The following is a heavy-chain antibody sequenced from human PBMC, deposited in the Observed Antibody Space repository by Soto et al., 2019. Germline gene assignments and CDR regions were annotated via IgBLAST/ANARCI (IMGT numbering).Heavy chain of an antibody. V-gene: IGHV5-51*01. CDR2: IYPGDSDT. CDR3: ARTAAAGKYYYGVDV. J-gene: IGHJ6*02. D-gene: IGHD6-13*01. Sequence: PGESLTISCKGSGYSFTSYWISWVRQMHGKGLEWMGIIYPGDSDTRYSPSLQGQVTISADKSISTAYLQWSSLKASDTAMYYCARTAAAGKYYYGVDVWGQGTTVTVSS. CDR1: GYSFTSYW.